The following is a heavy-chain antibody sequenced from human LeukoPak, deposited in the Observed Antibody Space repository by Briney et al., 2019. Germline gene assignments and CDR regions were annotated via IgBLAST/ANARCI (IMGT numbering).Heavy chain of an antibody. CDR1: GFTFSNYA. D-gene: IGHD3-16*02. J-gene: IGHJ4*02. Sequence: AGGSLRLSCAASGFTFSNYAITWVRQAPGKGLEWVSVIGSGGGTYYADSVTGRFTISRDKSKNTVYLQMNSLRAEDTAVYFCANYIWGSYRHYFDSWGQGTLVTVSS. CDR3: ANYIWGSYRHYFDS. CDR2: IGSGGGT. V-gene: IGHV3-23*01.